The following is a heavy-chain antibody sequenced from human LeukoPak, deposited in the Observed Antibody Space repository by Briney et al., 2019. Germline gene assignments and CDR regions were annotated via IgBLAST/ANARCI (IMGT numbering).Heavy chain of an antibody. Sequence: GGSLRLSCAVSGFTFSNYAMVWVRQAPGKGLDWVSSISAGGGVTSNADSVKGRFTISRDNSKDTLYLQMNSLRAEDTAMYYCAKAARTTVTYSFDSWGQGTLVTVSS. CDR3: AKAARTTVTYSFDS. V-gene: IGHV3-23*01. D-gene: IGHD4-17*01. J-gene: IGHJ4*02. CDR1: GFTFSNYA. CDR2: ISAGGGVT.